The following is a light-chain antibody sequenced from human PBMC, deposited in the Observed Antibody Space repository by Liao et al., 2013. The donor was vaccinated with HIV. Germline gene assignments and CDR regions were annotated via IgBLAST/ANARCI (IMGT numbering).Light chain of an antibody. Sequence: YEVTQPPSVSVSPGQTASITCSGDKLGDKNVCWYQQKPGQSPVLVIYQDSKRPSGIPERFSGSNSGNTATLTISGTQAMDEADYYCQAWDSSTVVFGGGTKLTVL. CDR1: KLGDKN. V-gene: IGLV3-1*01. J-gene: IGLJ2*01. CDR3: QAWDSSTVV. CDR2: QDS.